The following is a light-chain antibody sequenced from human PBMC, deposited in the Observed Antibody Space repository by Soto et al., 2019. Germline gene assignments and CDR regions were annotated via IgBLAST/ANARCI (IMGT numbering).Light chain of an antibody. Sequence: IQLTQSPSSLSASVGDRVTITCRTSQYVNRYLNWYQEQPGKAPKLLIYAASILQSGVPSRFSGSGSGADFTLAISSLQSEDFTTYYCQQSYGIPQTFGPGTKVEIK. CDR1: QYVNRY. V-gene: IGKV1-39*01. J-gene: IGKJ1*01. CDR2: AAS. CDR3: QQSYGIPQT.